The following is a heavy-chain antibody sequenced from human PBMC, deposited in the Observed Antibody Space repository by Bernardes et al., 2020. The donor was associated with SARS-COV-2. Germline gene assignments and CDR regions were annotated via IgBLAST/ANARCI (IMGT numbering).Heavy chain of an antibody. Sequence: SETLSLTCTVSGGSISSGDYYWSWIRQPPGKGLEWIGYIYYSGSTYYNPSLKSRVTISVDTSKNQFSLKLSSVTAADTAVYYCARDALGSITIFGVVIMPGHFDPWGQGTLVTVSS. J-gene: IGHJ5*02. CDR3: ARDALGSITIFGVVIMPGHFDP. D-gene: IGHD3-3*01. CDR1: GGSISSGDYY. CDR2: IYYSGST. V-gene: IGHV4-30-4*01.